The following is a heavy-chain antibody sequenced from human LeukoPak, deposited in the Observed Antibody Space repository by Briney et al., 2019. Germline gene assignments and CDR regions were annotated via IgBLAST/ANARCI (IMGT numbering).Heavy chain of an antibody. V-gene: IGHV3-30*01. Sequence: GSLRLSCAASGFAFSSHGLHWVRQAPGKGLEWLAVISYGADRKYYADSVKGRFTISRDDSGNTLYLQMDSLRTEDTGVYFCARISLEYQLSSPFDYWGQGTLVAVSS. J-gene: IGHJ4*02. CDR3: ARISLEYQLSSPFDY. D-gene: IGHD3-3*01. CDR2: ISYGADRK. CDR1: GFAFSSHG.